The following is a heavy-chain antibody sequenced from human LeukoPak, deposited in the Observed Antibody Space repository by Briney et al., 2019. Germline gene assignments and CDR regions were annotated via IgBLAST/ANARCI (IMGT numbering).Heavy chain of an antibody. D-gene: IGHD1-26*01. V-gene: IGHV4-59*11. CDR1: GGSFSNHY. Sequence: SAETLSLTCTVFGGSFSNHYWGWIRQPPGKGLERIGYGYHSGTTNYNPSLKSRVTMSVDTSKKQFSLKLTSVTAADTAVYYCARVSGSNLNNWFDPWGQGTLVTVSS. J-gene: IGHJ5*02. CDR2: GYHSGTT. CDR3: ARVSGSNLNNWFDP.